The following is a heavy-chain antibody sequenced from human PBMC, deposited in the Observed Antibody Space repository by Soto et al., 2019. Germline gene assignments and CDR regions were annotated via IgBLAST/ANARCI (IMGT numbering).Heavy chain of an antibody. CDR2: IIPILGIA. D-gene: IGHD5-12*01. Sequence: SVKVSCKASGGTFSSYTISWVRQAPGQGLEWMGRIIPILGIANYAQKFQGRVTITADKSTSTAYMELSSLRSEDTAVYYCARLPGGYGRGYFDYWGQGTLVTVSS. CDR1: GGTFSSYT. J-gene: IGHJ4*02. V-gene: IGHV1-69*02. CDR3: ARLPGGYGRGYFDY.